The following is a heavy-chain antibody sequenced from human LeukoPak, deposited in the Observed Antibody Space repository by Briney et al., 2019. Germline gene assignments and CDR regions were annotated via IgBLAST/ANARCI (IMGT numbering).Heavy chain of an antibody. CDR2: INPNTDST. CDR1: GYTFTGYY. J-gene: IGHJ5*02. CDR3: ARIGRNLNWFDP. Sequence: ASVNVSCKASGYTFTGYYMHWVRQAPGQGLEWMGWINPNTDSTNYAQKFQGRVTMTRDTSISTAYMELSRLKSDDTAIYYCARIGRNLNWFDPRGQGTRVIVSS. V-gene: IGHV1-2*02.